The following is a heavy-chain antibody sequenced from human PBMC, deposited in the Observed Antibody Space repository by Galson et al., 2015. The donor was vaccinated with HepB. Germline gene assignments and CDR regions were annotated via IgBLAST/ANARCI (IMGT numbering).Heavy chain of an antibody. CDR2: ISGSGGST. V-gene: IGHV3-23*01. Sequence: SLRLFCAASGFTFSSFAMSWVRQAPGKGLEWVSAISGSGGSTYYADSVKGRFTISRDNSKNTMYLQMNSLRAEDTAVYYCARCDYSNYPVDYWGQGTLVTVSS. CDR1: GFTFSSFA. CDR3: ARCDYSNYPVDY. D-gene: IGHD4-11*01. J-gene: IGHJ4*02.